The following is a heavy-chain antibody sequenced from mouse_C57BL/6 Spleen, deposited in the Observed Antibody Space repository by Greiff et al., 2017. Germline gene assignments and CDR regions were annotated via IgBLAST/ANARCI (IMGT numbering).Heavy chain of an antibody. V-gene: IGHV1-50*01. CDR3: ARTHYYSNYGYAMDY. CDR2: IDPSDSYT. J-gene: IGHJ4*01. D-gene: IGHD2-5*01. Sequence: VQLQQPGAELVKPGASVKLSCKASGYTFTSYWMQWVKQRPGQGLEWIGEIDPSDSYTNYNQKFKGKATLTVDTSSSTAYMQLSSLTSEDSAVYYCARTHYYSNYGYAMDYWGQGTSVTVSS. CDR1: GYTFTSYW.